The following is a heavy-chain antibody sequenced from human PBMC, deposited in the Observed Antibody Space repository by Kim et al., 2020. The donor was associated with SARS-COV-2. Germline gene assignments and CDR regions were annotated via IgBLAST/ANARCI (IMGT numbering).Heavy chain of an antibody. Sequence: SETLSLTCAVYGGSFSGYYWSWIRQPPGKGLEWIGEINHSGSTNYNPSLKSRVTISVDTSKNQFSLKLSSVTAADTAVYYCARCLGYFSYDYWGQGTLVT. D-gene: IGHD3-16*02. CDR2: INHSGST. CDR1: GGSFSGYY. V-gene: IGHV4-34*01. J-gene: IGHJ4*02. CDR3: ARCLGYFSYDY.